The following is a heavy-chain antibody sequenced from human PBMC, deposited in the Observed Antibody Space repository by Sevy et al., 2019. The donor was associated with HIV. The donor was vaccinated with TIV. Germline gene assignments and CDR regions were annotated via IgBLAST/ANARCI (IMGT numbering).Heavy chain of an antibody. D-gene: IGHD2-2*01. CDR3: ARETYCSSTSCYDDYYYGMDV. CDR2: INPSGGST. J-gene: IGHJ6*02. CDR1: GYTFTSYY. Sequence: ASVKVSCKASGYTFTSYYMHWVRQAPGQGLEWMGIINPSGGSTSYAQKFQGRVTMTRDTSTSTVYMELSSLRSEDTAVYYCARETYCSSTSCYDDYYYGMDVWGQGTTVTVSS. V-gene: IGHV1-46*01.